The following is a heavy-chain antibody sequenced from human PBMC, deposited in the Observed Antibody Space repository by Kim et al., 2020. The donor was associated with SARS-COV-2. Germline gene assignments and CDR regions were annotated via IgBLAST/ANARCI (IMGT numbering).Heavy chain of an antibody. D-gene: IGHD3-10*01. CDR3: ARGDYGSGSYFHYYYYYGMDV. CDR2: ISSSGSTI. J-gene: IGHJ6*02. CDR1: GFTFSDYY. Sequence: GGSLRLSCAASGFTFSDYYMSWIRQAPGKGLEWVSYISSSGSTIYYADSVKGRFTISRDNAKKSLYLQMNSLRAEDTAVYYCARGDYGSGSYFHYYYYYGMDVWGQGTTVTVSS. V-gene: IGHV3-11*01.